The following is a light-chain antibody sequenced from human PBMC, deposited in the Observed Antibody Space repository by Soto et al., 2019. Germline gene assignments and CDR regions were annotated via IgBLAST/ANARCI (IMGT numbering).Light chain of an antibody. Sequence: EIVLTQSPGTLSLSPGERATLSCRASQSISSKLAWFQEKPGQAPRLLFYGASTRATGVPARFSGSGSGTDFTLTISRLEPEDFAVYYCQQYGSSGTFGQGTKVDIK. CDR1: QSISSK. J-gene: IGKJ1*01. CDR2: GAS. CDR3: QQYGSSGT. V-gene: IGKV3-20*01.